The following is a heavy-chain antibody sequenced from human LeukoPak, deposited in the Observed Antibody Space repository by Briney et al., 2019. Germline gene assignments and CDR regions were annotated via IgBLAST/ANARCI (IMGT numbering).Heavy chain of an antibody. V-gene: IGHV4-59*01. J-gene: IGHJ3*01. Sequence: SETLSLTCTVSGGSISRYYWSWIRQPPGKGLEWMVYIYYSVSTNYNPSLKSRVTISADTSKNQLYLKLSSVTAADTAFYYCARPRGSGWYGAFDVWGQGTMVSVSS. CDR3: ARPRGSGWYGAFDV. CDR2: IYYSVST. CDR1: GGSISRYY. D-gene: IGHD6-19*01.